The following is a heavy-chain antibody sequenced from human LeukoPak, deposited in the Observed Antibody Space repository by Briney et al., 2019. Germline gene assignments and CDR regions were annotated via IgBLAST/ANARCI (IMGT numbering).Heavy chain of an antibody. CDR1: GFTFSSYA. J-gene: IGHJ5*02. CDR3: AKGGSSGWYLSQWFDP. CDR2: ISGSGGST. Sequence: GGSLRLSCAASGFTFSSYAMSWVRQAPGKGLEWVSAISGSGGSTHYADSVKGRFTISRDNSKNTLYLQMNRLRADDTAVYCCAKGGSSGWYLSQWFDPWGQGTLVTVSS. V-gene: IGHV3-23*01. D-gene: IGHD6-19*01.